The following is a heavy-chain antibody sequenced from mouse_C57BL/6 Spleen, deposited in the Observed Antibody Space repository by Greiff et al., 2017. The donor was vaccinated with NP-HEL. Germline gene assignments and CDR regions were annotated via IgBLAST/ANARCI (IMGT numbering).Heavy chain of an antibody. CDR1: GYSFTGYF. J-gene: IGHJ4*01. D-gene: IGHD1-1*01. Sequence: VQLQQSGPELVKPGDSVKISCKASGYSFTGYFMNWVMQSHGKSLEWIGRINPYNGDTFYNQKFKGKATLTVDKSSSTAHMELRSLTSDDSAVYYCARHGSGSYYAMDYWGQGTSVTVSS. CDR2: INPYNGDT. V-gene: IGHV1-20*01. CDR3: ARHGSGSYYAMDY.